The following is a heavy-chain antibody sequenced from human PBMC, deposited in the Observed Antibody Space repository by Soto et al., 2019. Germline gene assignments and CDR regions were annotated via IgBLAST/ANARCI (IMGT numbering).Heavy chain of an antibody. CDR1: GDNISSNSAA. D-gene: IGHD6-13*01. J-gene: IGHJ5*02. Sequence: SQTLSLTCAISGDNISSNSAAWNWIRQSPSRGLEWLGRTYYRSRWSSDYAESVKGRITINPDTSKNQFSLLLNSVTPEDTAVYFCARRIAAGGSNWFDPWGQGTQVTVSS. V-gene: IGHV6-1*01. CDR2: TYYRSRWSS. CDR3: ARRIAAGGSNWFDP.